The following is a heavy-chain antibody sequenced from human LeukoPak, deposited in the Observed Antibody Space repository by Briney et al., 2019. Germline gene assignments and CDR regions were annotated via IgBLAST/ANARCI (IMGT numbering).Heavy chain of an antibody. D-gene: IGHD6-19*01. CDR3: ARERYIGGSRLIDY. V-gene: IGHV4-59*01. J-gene: IGHJ4*02. CDR1: GVSLTSYY. CDR2: IYYSGTT. Sequence: PSETLSLTCTVSGVSLTSYYWSWIRQPPGKGLEWIGYIYYSGTTNYNPSLKSRVTISVDMSKNQFSLNLSSVTAADTAIYYCARERYIGGSRLIDYWGQGTLVTVSS.